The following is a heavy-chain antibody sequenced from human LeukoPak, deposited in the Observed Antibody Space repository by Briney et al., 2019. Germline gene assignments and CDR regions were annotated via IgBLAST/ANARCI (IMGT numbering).Heavy chain of an antibody. CDR1: GFTLSSYA. Sequence: GGSLRLSCAASGFTLSSYAMSWVRQAPGKGLEWVSAVSGSGGSTYYADSVKGRFTISRDNSKNTLYLQMNSLRAKDTAVYYCAKDKYSPNINNWFDPWGQGTLVTVSS. D-gene: IGHD5-18*01. V-gene: IGHV3-23*01. J-gene: IGHJ5*02. CDR3: AKDKYSPNINNWFDP. CDR2: VSGSGGST.